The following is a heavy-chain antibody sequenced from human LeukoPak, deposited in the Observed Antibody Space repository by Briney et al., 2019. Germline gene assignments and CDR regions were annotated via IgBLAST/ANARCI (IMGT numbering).Heavy chain of an antibody. J-gene: IGHJ4*02. D-gene: IGHD3-22*01. CDR3: ARVTGYMIEDYFDY. V-gene: IGHV4-34*01. CDR2: IYHSGDT. Sequence: SETLSLTCAVYGGSFTDYYWLWIRQPPGKGLEWIGSIYHSGDTYYNPSLKSRVTISVDTSKNQFSLKLDSVTAADTAVYYCARVTGYMIEDYFDYWGQGTLVTVSS. CDR1: GGSFTDYY.